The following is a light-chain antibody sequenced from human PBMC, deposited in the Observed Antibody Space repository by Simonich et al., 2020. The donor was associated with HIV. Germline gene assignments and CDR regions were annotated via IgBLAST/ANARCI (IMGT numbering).Light chain of an antibody. V-gene: IGKV4-1*01. CDR1: QSILYSTNNKNY. Sequence: DIVMTQSPDSLAVSLGERATINYKSKQSILYSTNNKNYLVWYQQKPGNPPKLLIYWASTRESGVPDRFSCSGSGTDFTLTINSLQAEDVAVYYCQQYYSTPQTFGQGTKVEIK. CDR2: WAS. CDR3: QQYYSTPQT. J-gene: IGKJ1*01.